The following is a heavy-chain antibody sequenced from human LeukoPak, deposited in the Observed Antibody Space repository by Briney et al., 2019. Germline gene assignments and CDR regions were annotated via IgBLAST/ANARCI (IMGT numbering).Heavy chain of an antibody. V-gene: IGHV3-23*01. Sequence: GGSLRLYCAASGFTFSSYGMSWVRQAPGKGLEWVSTIFGSGDNTYYVDSVKGRFTIARDSSKNTLFLQMSSLRADDTAVYYCAKRGIAEAASFDYWGQGALVTVSS. CDR3: AKRGIAEAASFDY. CDR2: IFGSGDNT. J-gene: IGHJ4*02. CDR1: GFTFSSYG. D-gene: IGHD6-13*01.